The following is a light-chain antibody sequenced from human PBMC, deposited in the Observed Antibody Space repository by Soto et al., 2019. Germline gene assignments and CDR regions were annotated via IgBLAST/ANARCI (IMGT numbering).Light chain of an antibody. J-gene: IGKJ4*01. CDR3: QQSNNWPLT. CDR2: LTS. CDR1: QSVSGN. Sequence: EGVMTQPPATLSVSPGDRVTLSCRASQSVSGNLAWYQQKPGQTPRLLIYLTSTRATGIPARFSGSGSGTEFTLTISSLQSEDFAVYYCQQSNNWPLTFGGGTKVEIK. V-gene: IGKV3-15*01.